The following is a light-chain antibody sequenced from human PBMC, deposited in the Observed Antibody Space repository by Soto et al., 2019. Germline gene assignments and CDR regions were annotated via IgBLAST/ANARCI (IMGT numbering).Light chain of an antibody. CDR2: DNS. J-gene: IGLJ1*01. Sequence: SYELTQPPSVSVAPGQTATISCGENNIDSRTVHWYQQKPGQAPLLVVYDNSFRPSGIPNRFSGSNSGNTATLTISRVEAGDEADYYCQVWDNVDDHIYVFGTGTNHRP. CDR1: NIDSRT. V-gene: IGLV3-21*02. CDR3: QVWDNVDDHIYV.